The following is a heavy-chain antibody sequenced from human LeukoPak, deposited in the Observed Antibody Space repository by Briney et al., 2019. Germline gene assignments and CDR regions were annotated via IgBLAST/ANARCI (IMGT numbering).Heavy chain of an antibody. Sequence: SETLSLTCTVSGGSTSSGSYYWSWIRQPAGKGLEWIGRIYTSGSTNYNPSLKSRVTISVDTSKNQFSLKLTSVTAADTAVYYCAKQTGSGLFILPGGQGTLVTVSS. J-gene: IGHJ4*02. V-gene: IGHV4-61*02. CDR3: AKQTGSGLFILP. CDR2: IYTSGST. D-gene: IGHD3/OR15-3a*01. CDR1: GGSTSSGSYY.